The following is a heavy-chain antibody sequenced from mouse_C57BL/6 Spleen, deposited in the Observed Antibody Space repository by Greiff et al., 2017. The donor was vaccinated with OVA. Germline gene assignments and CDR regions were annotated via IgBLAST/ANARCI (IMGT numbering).Heavy chain of an antibody. D-gene: IGHD1-1*01. CDR2: IYPGSGNT. CDR1: GYTFTDYY. J-gene: IGHJ4*01. V-gene: IGHV1-76*01. Sequence: QVQLQQSGAELVRPGASVKLSCKASGYTFTDYYINWVKQRPGQGLEWIARIYPGSGNTYYNEKFKGKATLTAEKSSSTAYMQLSSLTSEDSAVYFCARSPLLFYAMDYWGQGTSVTVSS. CDR3: ARSPLLFYAMDY.